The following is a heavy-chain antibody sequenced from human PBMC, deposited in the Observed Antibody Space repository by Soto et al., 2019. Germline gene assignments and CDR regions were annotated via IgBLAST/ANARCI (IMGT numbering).Heavy chain of an antibody. CDR3: ARGSTTVVIPRDWFDP. Sequence: GASVKVSCKASGYTFTGYYIHWVRQAPGQGLEWMGWINPNSGGTNYAQKFQGWVTMTRDTSISTAYMELSRLRSDDTAVYYCARGSTTVVIPRDWFDPWGQGTLVTVSS. D-gene: IGHD4-17*01. V-gene: IGHV1-2*04. CDR1: GYTFTGYY. J-gene: IGHJ5*02. CDR2: INPNSGGT.